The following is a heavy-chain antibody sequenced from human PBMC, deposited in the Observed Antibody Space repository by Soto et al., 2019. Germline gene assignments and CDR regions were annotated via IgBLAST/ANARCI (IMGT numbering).Heavy chain of an antibody. CDR2: IYHSGST. J-gene: IGHJ6*02. V-gene: IGHV4-4*02. CDR1: GGSISSSNW. D-gene: IGHD3-10*01. CDR3: AGRVVGNMVRGLDV. Sequence: SETLSLTCAGSGGSISSSNWGIWVRQPPGKGLEWIGEIYHSGSTNYNPSLKSRVTISVDKSKNQFSLKLSSVTAADTAVYYCAGRVVGNMVRGLDVSGQGTTVT.